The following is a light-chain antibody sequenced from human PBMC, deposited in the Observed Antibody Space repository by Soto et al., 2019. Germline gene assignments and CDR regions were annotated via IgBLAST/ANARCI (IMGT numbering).Light chain of an antibody. Sequence: QSVLTQPASMSGSPGQSITISCTGTSSDVGSYNLVSWYQQHPGKAPKVIIYEGGKRPSGVSNRFSGSKSGITASLTISGLQDEDEADYYCCSYAGYSTSAVFGGGTKVTVL. V-gene: IGLV2-23*01. J-gene: IGLJ2*01. CDR3: CSYAGYSTSAV. CDR1: SSDVGSYNL. CDR2: EGG.